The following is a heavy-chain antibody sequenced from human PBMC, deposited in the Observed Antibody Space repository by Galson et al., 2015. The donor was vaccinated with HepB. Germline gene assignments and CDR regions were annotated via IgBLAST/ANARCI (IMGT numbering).Heavy chain of an antibody. V-gene: IGHV6-1*01. J-gene: IGHJ5*02. CDR3: ARGQWLNWLDP. Sequence: AISGDSVSSNNGAWNWIRQSPTRGLEWLGRTYYKSKWYNDYAVSVRSRITISPDTSKNQFSLQLNSVTPEDTAVYYCARGQWLNWLDPWGRGTLVTVSS. D-gene: IGHD6-19*01. CDR2: TYYKSKWYN. CDR1: GDSVSSNNGA.